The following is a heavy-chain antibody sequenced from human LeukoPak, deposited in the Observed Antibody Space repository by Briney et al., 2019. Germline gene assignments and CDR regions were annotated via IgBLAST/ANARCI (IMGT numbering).Heavy chain of an antibody. CDR1: GYTFTSYY. V-gene: IGHV1-46*01. CDR3: ARGIEMALEAFDI. Sequence: ASVKVSCKASGYTFTSYYMHWVRRAPGQGLEWMGLINPTGGSTGYAQKFQGRVTMTRDMSTSTDYMELSSLRSEDTAVYYCARGIEMALEAFDIWGQGTMVTVSS. J-gene: IGHJ3*02. D-gene: IGHD5-24*01. CDR2: INPTGGST.